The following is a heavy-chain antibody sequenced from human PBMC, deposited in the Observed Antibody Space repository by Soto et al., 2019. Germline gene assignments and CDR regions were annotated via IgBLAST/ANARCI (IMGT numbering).Heavy chain of an antibody. CDR3: AKERRNVVWLGIWDS. D-gene: IGHD3-9*01. J-gene: IGHJ5*01. CDR2: IGGGGGGI. Sequence: EGQLLESEGGLVEPGGSLRLSCAASGFVIYTYAMTWVRQAPGKGLEWVASIGGGGGGIYYAASVRDRFTISRDNSDNKLFLQMDRLRPDDTGVYYCAKERRNVVWLGIWDSWGLGTLVAVSS. CDR1: GFVIYTYA. V-gene: IGHV3-23*01.